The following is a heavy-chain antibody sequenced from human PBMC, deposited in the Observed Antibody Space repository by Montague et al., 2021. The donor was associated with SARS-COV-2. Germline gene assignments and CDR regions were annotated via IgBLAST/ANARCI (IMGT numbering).Heavy chain of an antibody. Sequence: SLRLSCAASGFTFSSYDMHWVRQATGKGLEWVSAIGTAGDTYYPGSVKGRFTISRENAKNSLYLQMNSLRAGDTAAYYCARGVTMVQGVIYYYYGMDVWGQGTTVTVSS. J-gene: IGHJ6*02. V-gene: IGHV3-13*04. D-gene: IGHD3-10*01. CDR2: IGTAGDT. CDR1: GFTFSSYD. CDR3: ARGVTMVQGVIYYYYGMDV.